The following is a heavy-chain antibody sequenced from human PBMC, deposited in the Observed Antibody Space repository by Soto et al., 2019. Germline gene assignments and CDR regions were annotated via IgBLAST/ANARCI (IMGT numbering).Heavy chain of an antibody. CDR3: AKPNLYCTSTSCYDF. CDR1: GFTFSSYA. CDR2: ISGSGGRI. Sequence: LILSCAASGFTFSSYAMSWVRQAPGKGLEWVSVISGSGGRINYADSVKGRFTISRDNSKNTLYLQMNNLRGEDTAVYYCAKPNLYCTSTSCYDFWGQGTLVTVSS. J-gene: IGHJ4*02. D-gene: IGHD2-2*01. V-gene: IGHV3-23*01.